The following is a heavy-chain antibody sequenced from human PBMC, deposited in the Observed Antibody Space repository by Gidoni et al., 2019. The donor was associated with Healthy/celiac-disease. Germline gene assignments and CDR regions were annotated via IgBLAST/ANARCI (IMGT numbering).Heavy chain of an antibody. Sequence: QLQLQESGSGLVKPSQTLSLTCAVSGGSISSGGYSWSWIRQPPGKGLEWLGYIDHSGSTYYNPSLKSRVTRSVDRSKNQFSLKLSSVTAADTAVYDCARGGDDYVWGSYRGGGWFDPGGQGTLVTVSS. CDR1: GGSISSGGYS. CDR2: IDHSGST. V-gene: IGHV4-30-2*01. J-gene: IGHJ5*02. D-gene: IGHD3-16*02. CDR3: ARGGDDYVWGSYRGGGWFDP.